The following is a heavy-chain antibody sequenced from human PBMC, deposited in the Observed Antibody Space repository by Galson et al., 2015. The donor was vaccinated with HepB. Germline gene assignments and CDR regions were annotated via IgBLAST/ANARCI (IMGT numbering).Heavy chain of an antibody. Sequence: SLRLSCAASGFIFSNYAMHWVRQAPGKGLEWVAVISYDGSDKYYAGSLKVRFTISRDNSKNTLYLLMNSLRTEDTAFYYCARTVTPDYWGQGTLVTVSS. CDR3: ARTVTPDY. J-gene: IGHJ4*02. V-gene: IGHV3-30-3*01. CDR1: GFIFSNYA. D-gene: IGHD4-17*01. CDR2: ISYDGSDK.